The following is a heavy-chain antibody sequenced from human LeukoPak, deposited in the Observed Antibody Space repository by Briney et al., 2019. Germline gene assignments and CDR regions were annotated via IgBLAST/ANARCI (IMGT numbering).Heavy chain of an antibody. Sequence: GSLRLSCAASGFTFSSYGMHWVRQAPGKGLEWVAFIRYDGSNKYYADSGKGRFTISRDNSKNTLYLQMNSLRAEDTAVYYCAMRYGDSGYDYYYYYYMDVWGKGTTVTVSS. J-gene: IGHJ6*03. V-gene: IGHV3-30*02. CDR3: AMRYGDSGYDYYYYYYMDV. CDR1: GFTFSSYG. CDR2: IRYDGSNK. D-gene: IGHD4-17*01.